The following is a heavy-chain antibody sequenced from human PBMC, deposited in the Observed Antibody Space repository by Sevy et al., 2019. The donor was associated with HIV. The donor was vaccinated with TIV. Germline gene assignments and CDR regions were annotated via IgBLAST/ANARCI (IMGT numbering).Heavy chain of an antibody. V-gene: IGHV5-51*01. CDR3: ARQYSSSWYSFDY. Sequence: GESLKISCKGSGYSFTSYWIGWVRQMPGKGLEWVGIIYPGDSDTRYSPAFQGQVTILADKSISTAYLQWSSLKASDTAMYYCARQYSSSWYSFDYWGQGTLVTVSS. CDR2: IYPGDSDT. CDR1: GYSFTSYW. D-gene: IGHD6-13*01. J-gene: IGHJ4*02.